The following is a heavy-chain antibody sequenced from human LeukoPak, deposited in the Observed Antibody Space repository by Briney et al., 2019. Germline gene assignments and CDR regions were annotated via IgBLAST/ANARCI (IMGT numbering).Heavy chain of an antibody. Sequence: GGSLRLSCAASGFTFSSYWMHWVRQAPGKGLVWVSRINSDGSSTSYADSVKGRFTISRDNAKNTLYLQMNSLRAEDTAVYYCARVLGSSSWYELTPDYWGQGTLVTVSS. V-gene: IGHV3-74*01. CDR1: GFTFSSYW. CDR3: ARVLGSSSWYELTPDY. CDR2: INSDGSST. J-gene: IGHJ4*02. D-gene: IGHD6-13*01.